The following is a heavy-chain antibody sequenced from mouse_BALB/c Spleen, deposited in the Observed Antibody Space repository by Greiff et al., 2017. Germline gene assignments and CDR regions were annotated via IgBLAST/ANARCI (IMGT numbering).Heavy chain of an antibody. CDR1: GYAFTNYL. D-gene: IGHD2-10*02. CDR2: INPGSGGT. J-gene: IGHJ2*01. CDR3: ARREYGNFDY. V-gene: IGHV1-54*03. Sequence: VQLQESGAELVRPGTSVKVSCKASGYAFTNYLIEWVKQRPGQGLGWIGVINPGSGGTNYNEKFKGKATLTADKSSSTAYMQLSSLTSDDSAVYFCARREYGNFDYWGQGTTLTVSS.